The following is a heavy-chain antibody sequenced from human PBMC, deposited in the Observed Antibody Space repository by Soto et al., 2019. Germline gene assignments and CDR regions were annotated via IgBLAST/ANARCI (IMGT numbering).Heavy chain of an antibody. CDR2: ISSSSSYI. Sequence: EVQLVESGGGLVKPGGSLRLSCAASGFTFSSYSMNGVRQAQGKGLEWVSSISSSSSYIYYADSVKGRFTISRDNAKNSLYLQMNSLRAEDTAVYYCAREVVVAATLYYYYGMDVWGQGTTVTVSS. D-gene: IGHD2-15*01. V-gene: IGHV3-21*01. CDR1: GFTFSSYS. J-gene: IGHJ6*02. CDR3: AREVVVAATLYYYYGMDV.